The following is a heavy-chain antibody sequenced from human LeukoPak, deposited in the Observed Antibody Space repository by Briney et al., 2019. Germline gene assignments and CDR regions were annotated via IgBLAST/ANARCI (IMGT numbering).Heavy chain of an antibody. CDR1: GGSISSGSYS. Sequence: SQTLSLTCAVSGGSISSGSYSWSWIRQPPGKGLEWIGEINHSGSTNYNPSLKSRVTISVDTSKNQFSLKLSSVTAADTAVYYCARYYDSSGYYHDAFDIWGQGTMVTVSS. D-gene: IGHD3-22*01. V-gene: IGHV4-30-2*01. CDR3: ARYYDSSGYYHDAFDI. CDR2: INHSGST. J-gene: IGHJ3*02.